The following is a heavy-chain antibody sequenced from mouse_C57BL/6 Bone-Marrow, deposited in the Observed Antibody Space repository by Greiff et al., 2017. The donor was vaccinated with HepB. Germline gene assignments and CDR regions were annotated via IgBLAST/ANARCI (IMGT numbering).Heavy chain of an antibody. D-gene: IGHD1-1*01. J-gene: IGHJ4*01. Sequence: EVQVVESGGGLVQPKGSLKLSCAASGFSFNTYAMNWVRQAPGKGLEWVARIRSKSNNYATYYADSVKDRFTISRDDSESMLYLQMNNLKTEDTAMYYCVRHVPYYGSSYEDAMDYWGQGTSVTVSS. CDR1: GFSFNTYA. CDR2: IRSKSNNYAT. V-gene: IGHV10-1*01. CDR3: VRHVPYYGSSYEDAMDY.